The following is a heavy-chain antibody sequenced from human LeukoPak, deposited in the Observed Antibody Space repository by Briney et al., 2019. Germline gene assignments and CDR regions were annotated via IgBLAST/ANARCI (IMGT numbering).Heavy chain of an antibody. J-gene: IGHJ5*01. Sequence: GGSLRLSCVGSGFTFNSYGMHWVRQAPGKGLQWVAAITYDGSTRYHVDSVKGRFTISRDNSKDTLYLQMNSLKIEDTATYYCARVRRYSQYESSGYYADSWGQGTLVTVSS. CDR1: GFTFNSYG. D-gene: IGHD3-22*01. V-gene: IGHV3-30*03. CDR3: ARVRRYSQYESSGYYADS. CDR2: ITYDGSTR.